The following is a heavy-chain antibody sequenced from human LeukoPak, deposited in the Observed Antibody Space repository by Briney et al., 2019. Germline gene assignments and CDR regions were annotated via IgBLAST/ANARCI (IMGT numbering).Heavy chain of an antibody. CDR1: GGTFSSYA. CDR2: IIPIFGTA. V-gene: IGHV1-69*13. D-gene: IGHD3-10*01. J-gene: IGHJ6*02. CDR3: ASKSRIWFGELSGYYYYGMDV. Sequence: ASVKVSCKASGGTFSSYAISWVRQAPGQGLEWMGGIIPIFGTANYAQKFQGRVTITADESTSTAYMELSSLRSEDTAVYYCASKSRIWFGELSGYYYYGMDVWGQGTTVTVSS.